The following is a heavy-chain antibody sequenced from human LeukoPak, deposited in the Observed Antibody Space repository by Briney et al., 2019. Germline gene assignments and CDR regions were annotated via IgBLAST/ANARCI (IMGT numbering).Heavy chain of an antibody. J-gene: IGHJ4*02. V-gene: IGHV3-7*01. CDR2: IKQDGSEK. Sequence: AGGSLRLSCAASGFTFSSYWMSWVRQAPGKGLEWVANIKQDGSEKYYVDSVKGRFTISRDNAKNSLYLQMNSLRAEDTAVYYCARPPSGSYYAFDYWGQGTLLTVSS. CDR3: ARPPSGSYYAFDY. CDR1: GFTFSSYW. D-gene: IGHD1-26*01.